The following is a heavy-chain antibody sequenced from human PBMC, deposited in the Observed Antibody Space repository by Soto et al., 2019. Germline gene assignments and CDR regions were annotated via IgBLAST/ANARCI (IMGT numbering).Heavy chain of an antibody. CDR2: IKQNGAET. CDR3: ARVPYDSTGYFNDD. CDR1: GFTFGRHW. J-gene: IGHJ4*02. V-gene: IGHV3-7*01. D-gene: IGHD3-22*01. Sequence: EVQLVESGGALVQPGGTLRLSCAASGFTFGRHWMSWVRQAPGKGLEWVANIKQNGAETYYAHPVQGRFTISRDNLKSTLYLQMSGLRGDDTAVYSCARVPYDSTGYFNDDWGQGTLVSVSS.